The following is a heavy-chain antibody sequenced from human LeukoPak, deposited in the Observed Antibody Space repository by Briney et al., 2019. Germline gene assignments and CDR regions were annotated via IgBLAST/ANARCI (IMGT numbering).Heavy chain of an antibody. Sequence: GGSLRLSCAASGFTFSDYEMNWGRQAPGKGLEWVSYISSSGRRIYYADSVKGRFTISRDNAKNSLYLQMNSLRADDTAIYYCAKGPRDPTEYCSRGTCSPTYDVWGQGTLVTVSS. D-gene: IGHD2-15*01. CDR3: AKGPRDPTEYCSRGTCSPTYDV. V-gene: IGHV3-48*03. CDR1: GFTFSDYE. CDR2: ISSSGRRI. J-gene: IGHJ4*02.